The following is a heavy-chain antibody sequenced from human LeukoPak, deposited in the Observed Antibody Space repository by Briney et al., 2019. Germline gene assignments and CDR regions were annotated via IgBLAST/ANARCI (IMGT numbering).Heavy chain of an antibody. CDR3: AKGMREGGNWFDP. CDR1: GFTFRSYG. D-gene: IGHD3-16*01. J-gene: IGHJ5*02. Sequence: GRSLRLSCAASGFTFRSYGMHWVRQAPGKGLEWVAVISYDGSKKYYADSVKGRFTISRDNSKNTLYLQMNSLRAEDTAVYYCAKGMREGGNWFDPWGQGTLVTVSS. CDR2: ISYDGSKK. V-gene: IGHV3-30*18.